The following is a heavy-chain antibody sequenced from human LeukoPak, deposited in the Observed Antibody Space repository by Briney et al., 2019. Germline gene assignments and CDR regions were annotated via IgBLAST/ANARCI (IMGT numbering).Heavy chain of an antibody. CDR3: ASYPYSRGDY. Sequence: PSETLSLTCAVSGGSISSYYWGWIRQPPGKGLEWIGSIYYSGSTYYNPSLKSRVTISVDTSKNQFSLKLSSVTAAGTAVYYCASYPYSRGDYWGQGTLVTVSS. D-gene: IGHD6-19*01. J-gene: IGHJ4*02. CDR1: GGSISSYY. CDR2: IYYSGST. V-gene: IGHV4-39*01.